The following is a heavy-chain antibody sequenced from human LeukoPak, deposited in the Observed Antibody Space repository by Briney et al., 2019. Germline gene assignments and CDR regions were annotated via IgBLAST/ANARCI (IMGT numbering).Heavy chain of an antibody. CDR1: GYIFTTYS. Sequence: ASVKVSCKASGYIFTTYSKHWVRQAPGQSLEWMGWINAGNGNTKYSQEFQGRVTITRDTSASTAYMELSSLRSEDMAVYYCARGGSGVTNNNYYYYMDVWGKGTTVTVSS. V-gene: IGHV1-3*03. CDR3: ARGGSGVTNNNYYYYMDV. CDR2: INAGNGNT. J-gene: IGHJ6*03. D-gene: IGHD3-10*01.